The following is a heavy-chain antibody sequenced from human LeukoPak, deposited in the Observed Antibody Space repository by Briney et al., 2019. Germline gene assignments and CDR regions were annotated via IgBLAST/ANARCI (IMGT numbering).Heavy chain of an antibody. CDR3: AKSQDYYDVGGFGY. CDR1: GFTFSSYA. D-gene: IGHD3-22*01. V-gene: IGHV3-23*01. J-gene: IGHJ4*02. Sequence: GGSLRLSCAASGFTFSSYAMHWVRQAPGKGLEWVSAISGSGGSTYYADSVKGRFTISRDNSKNTLYLQMNSLRAEDTAVYYCAKSQDYYDVGGFGYWGQGTLVTVSS. CDR2: ISGSGGST.